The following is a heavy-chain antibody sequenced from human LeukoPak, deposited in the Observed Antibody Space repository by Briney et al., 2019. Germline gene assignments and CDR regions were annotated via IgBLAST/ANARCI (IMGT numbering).Heavy chain of an antibody. CDR3: ARGAGDSTVTTPTIFDY. CDR2: IYHSGST. CDR1: GGSISSGGYS. J-gene: IGHJ4*02. Sequence: PSETLSLTCTVSGGSISSGGYSWSWIRQPPGKGLEWIGYIYHSGSTYYNPSLKSRVTISVDRSKNQFSLKLSSVTAADTAVYYCARGAGDSTVTTPTIFDYWGQGTLVTVSS. D-gene: IGHD4-11*01. V-gene: IGHV4-30-2*01.